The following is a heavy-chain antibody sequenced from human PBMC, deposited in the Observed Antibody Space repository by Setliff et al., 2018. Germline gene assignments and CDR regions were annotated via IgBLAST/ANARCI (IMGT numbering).Heavy chain of an antibody. CDR1: GYFISSGYYW. J-gene: IGHJ4*02. CDR3: ARIRLGDYYDSSGYFDY. D-gene: IGHD3-22*01. V-gene: IGHV2-70*11. CDR2: IDWDDDK. Sequence: LSLTCAVSGYFISSGYYWGWIRQPPGKGLEWLARIDWDDDKYYSTSLKTRLTISKDTSKNQVVLTMTNMDPVDTATYYCARIRLGDYYDSSGYFDYWGQGTLVTAPQ.